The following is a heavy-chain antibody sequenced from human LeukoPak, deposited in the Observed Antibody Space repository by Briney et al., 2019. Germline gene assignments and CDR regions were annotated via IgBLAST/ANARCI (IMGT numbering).Heavy chain of an antibody. CDR1: GGSISSSSYY. J-gene: IGHJ3*02. Sequence: PSETRSLTCTVSGGSISSSSYYWGWIRQPPGKGLEWIGSIYYSGSTYYNPSLKSRVTISVDTSKNQFSLKLSSVTAADTAVYYCARTYYDILTGRGAFDIWGQGTMVTVSS. CDR3: ARTYYDILTGRGAFDI. V-gene: IGHV4-39*07. D-gene: IGHD3-9*01. CDR2: IYYSGST.